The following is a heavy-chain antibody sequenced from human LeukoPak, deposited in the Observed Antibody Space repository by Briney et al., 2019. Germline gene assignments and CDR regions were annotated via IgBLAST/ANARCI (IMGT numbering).Heavy chain of an antibody. D-gene: IGHD3-3*01. V-gene: IGHV3-21*01. CDR3: ARESAITIFGVVMGYYMDV. Sequence: GGSLRLSCAASRFTFSSYTMNWVRQAPGKGLEWVSSISNSSSYIYYADSVKGRFTISRDNAKNSLYLQMNSLRAEDTAVYYCARESAITIFGVVMGYYMDVWGKGTTVTVSS. CDR2: ISNSSSYI. J-gene: IGHJ6*03. CDR1: RFTFSSYT.